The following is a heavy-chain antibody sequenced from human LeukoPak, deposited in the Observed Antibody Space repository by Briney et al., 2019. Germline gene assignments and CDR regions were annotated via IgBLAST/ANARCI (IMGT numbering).Heavy chain of an antibody. Sequence: PSETLSLTCAVCGGSFSGYYWSWIRQPPGKGLEWIGEINHSGSTNYDPSLKSRVTISVDTSKNQFSLKLRSVTAADTAVYYCARVGDHLSFDYWGQGTLVTVSS. J-gene: IGHJ4*02. CDR1: GGSFSGYY. D-gene: IGHD2-21*02. CDR3: ARVGDHLSFDY. V-gene: IGHV4-34*01. CDR2: INHSGST.